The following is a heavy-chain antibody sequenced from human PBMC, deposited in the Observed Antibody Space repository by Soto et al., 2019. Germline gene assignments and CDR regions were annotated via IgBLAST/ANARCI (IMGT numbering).Heavy chain of an antibody. V-gene: IGHV4-4*07. Sequence: SETLSLTCTVSGGSISGYYWHWFRQPAGKRLEWIGRIHTGGATDYSPSLRSRLDMSIDTSKNQLSLRLNYMTAADTAIYYCARFSGGPICWGRGTLVTVSS. CDR2: IHTGGAT. J-gene: IGHJ4*02. CDR3: ARFSGGPIC. CDR1: GGSISGYY. D-gene: IGHD2-15*01.